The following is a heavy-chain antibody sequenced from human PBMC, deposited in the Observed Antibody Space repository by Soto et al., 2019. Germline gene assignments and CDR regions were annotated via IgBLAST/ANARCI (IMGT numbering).Heavy chain of an antibody. CDR3: ARAAPFDHHDLISV. Sequence: GGALRLSCAASGFTFSSYAMSWVRQAPGKGLEWVSAISDSGGSTYYADSVKGRFTISRDNSKNTLYLQMNSLRAEDTAVYYFARAAPFDHHDLISVWGQGTTVTGSS. V-gene: IGHV3-23*01. CDR1: GFTFSSYA. J-gene: IGHJ6*02. CDR2: ISDSGGST. D-gene: IGHD3-9*01.